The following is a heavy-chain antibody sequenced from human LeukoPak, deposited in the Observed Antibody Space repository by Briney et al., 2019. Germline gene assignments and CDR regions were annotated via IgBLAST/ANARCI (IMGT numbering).Heavy chain of an antibody. CDR2: NNSDGSST. V-gene: IGHV3-74*01. D-gene: IGHD6-25*01. Sequence: GGSLRLSCAASGFTFSSYWMHWVRQAPGKGLVCVSRNNSDGSSTSYADSVKGRFTISRDNAKNTLYLQMNSLRAEDTAVYYCARVRGSGWYIDYWGQGTLVTVSS. CDR1: GFTFSSYW. J-gene: IGHJ4*02. CDR3: ARVRGSGWYIDY.